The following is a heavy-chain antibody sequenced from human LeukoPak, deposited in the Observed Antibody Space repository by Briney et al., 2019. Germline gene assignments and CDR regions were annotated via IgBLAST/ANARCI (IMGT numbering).Heavy chain of an antibody. V-gene: IGHV4-34*01. CDR2: INHSGST. CDR1: GGSFSGYY. J-gene: IGHJ5*02. Sequence: SETLSLTCAVYGGSFSGYYWSWIRQPPGKGLEWIGEINHSGSTNHNPSLKSRVTISVDTSKNQFSLKLSSVTAADTAVYYCAGIATGFNWFDPWGQGTLVTVSS. D-gene: IGHD6-13*01. CDR3: AGIATGFNWFDP.